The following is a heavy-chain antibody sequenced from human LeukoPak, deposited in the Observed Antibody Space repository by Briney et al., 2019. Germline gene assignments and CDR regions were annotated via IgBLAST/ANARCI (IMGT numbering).Heavy chain of an antibody. V-gene: IGHV1-2*02. CDR1: GYTFTGYY. J-gene: IGHJ3*02. CDR2: INPNSGGT. D-gene: IGHD5-12*01. Sequence: ASVKVSCKASGYTFTGYYMHWVRQAPGQGLEWMGWINPNSGGTNYAQKFQGRVTMTRDTSISTAYMELSRLTSDDTAVYYCARAGYSDPQDAFDIWGQGTMVTVS. CDR3: ARAGYSDPQDAFDI.